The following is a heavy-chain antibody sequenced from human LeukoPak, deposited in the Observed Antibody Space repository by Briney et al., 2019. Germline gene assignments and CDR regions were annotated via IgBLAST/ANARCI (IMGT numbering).Heavy chain of an antibody. V-gene: IGHV4-61*01. J-gene: IGHJ4*02. CDR3: ASRKLGNDY. D-gene: IGHD7-27*01. CDR2: IYYTGT. Sequence: SETLSLTCTVSGGSISSSSYYWSWIRQSPGKGLEWIGYIYYTGTSYNPSLKSRVTISADTSKNQFSLNLSSVTAADTAVYYCASRKLGNDYWGQGTLVTVSS. CDR1: GGSISSSSYY.